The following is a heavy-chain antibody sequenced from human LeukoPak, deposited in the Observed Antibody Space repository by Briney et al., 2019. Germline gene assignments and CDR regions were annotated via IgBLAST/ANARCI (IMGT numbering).Heavy chain of an antibody. CDR3: AKDRGSSAYGRFDY. D-gene: IGHD5-12*01. V-gene: IGHV3-23*01. CDR1: GFTFSNYA. J-gene: IGHJ4*02. Sequence: GGSLRLSCAASGFTFSNYAMSWVRQAPGKGLEWVAIISGNGGGTKYADSVKGRFTISRDNSKNTLDLQMNSLRPEDTAVYYCAKDRGSSAYGRFDYWGQGALVTVSS. CDR2: ISGNGGGT.